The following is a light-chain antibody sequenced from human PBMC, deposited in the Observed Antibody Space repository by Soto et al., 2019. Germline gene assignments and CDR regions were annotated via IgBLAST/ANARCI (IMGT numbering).Light chain of an antibody. J-gene: IGLJ3*02. V-gene: IGLV2-11*01. CDR3: FSYAGSRV. Sequence: ALTQPRSVSGSPGQSVTISCTGSSSDVGEYNYVSWYQHHPGNAPKLMIYDVSKRPSGVPDRFSGSKSGNTASLTISGLQAEDEANYYCFSYAGSRVFGGGTQLTVL. CDR2: DVS. CDR1: SSDVGEYNY.